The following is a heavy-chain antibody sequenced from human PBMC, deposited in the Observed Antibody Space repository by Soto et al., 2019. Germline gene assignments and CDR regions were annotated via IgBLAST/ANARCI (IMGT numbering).Heavy chain of an antibody. CDR2: IIPIFGTA. D-gene: IGHD5-18*01. CDR1: GGTFSSYA. J-gene: IGHJ6*02. CDR3: ARVRGYSWNYYYYGMDV. V-gene: IGHV1-69*06. Sequence: ASVKVSCKASGGTFSSYAISWVRQAPGQGLEWMGGIIPIFGTANYAQKFQGRVTITADKSTSTAYMELSSLRSEDTAVYYCARVRGYSWNYYYYGMDVWGQGTTVTVSS.